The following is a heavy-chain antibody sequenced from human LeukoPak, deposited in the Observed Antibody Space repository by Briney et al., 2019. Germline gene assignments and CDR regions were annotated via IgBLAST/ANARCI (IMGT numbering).Heavy chain of an antibody. Sequence: GSLRLSCAASGFTFSSYWMSWVRQAPGKGLEWVANIKQDGSEKYYVDSVKGRFTISRDNAKNSLYLQMNSLRAEDTAVYYYARTETYDFWSGYDEYWGQGTLVTVSS. J-gene: IGHJ4*02. CDR1: GFTFSSYW. V-gene: IGHV3-7*01. CDR2: IKQDGSEK. D-gene: IGHD3-3*01. CDR3: ARTETYDFWSGYDEY.